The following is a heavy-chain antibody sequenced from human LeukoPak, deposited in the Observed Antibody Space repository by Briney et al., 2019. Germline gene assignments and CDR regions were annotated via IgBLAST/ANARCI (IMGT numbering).Heavy chain of an antibody. CDR2: IYYSGST. D-gene: IGHD5-18*01. J-gene: IGHJ4*02. CDR1: GGSISSYY. V-gene: IGHV4-59*01. Sequence: PSETLSLTCTVSGGSISSYYWSWIRQPPGKGLEWIGYIYYSGSTNYNPSLKSGGTIPVNKPTNQFSLKLSTIPAADTGVYYCARETDVHLGYSYAEHYFDYWGQGTLVTVSS. CDR3: ARETDVHLGYSYAEHYFDY.